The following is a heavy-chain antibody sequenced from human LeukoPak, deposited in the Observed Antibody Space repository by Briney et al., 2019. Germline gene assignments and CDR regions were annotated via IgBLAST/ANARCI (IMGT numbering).Heavy chain of an antibody. CDR2: IKQDGSEI. Sequence: QTGGSLRLSCAASGFTFSDYYMTWVRQAPGKGLEWVATIKQDGSEIFYVDSVKGQFTISRDNAKNSLSLQMSSLRAEDTALYYCARHRKWEPFDNWGQGTLVTVSS. CDR1: GFTFSDYY. D-gene: IGHD1-26*01. J-gene: IGHJ4*02. CDR3: ARHRKWEPFDN. V-gene: IGHV3-7*01.